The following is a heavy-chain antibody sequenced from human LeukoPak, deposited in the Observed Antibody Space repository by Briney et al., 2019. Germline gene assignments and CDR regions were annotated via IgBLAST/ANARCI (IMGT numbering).Heavy chain of an antibody. CDR1: GFTVSSNY. CDR3: ARGEVRDGDRLGMEDY. J-gene: IGHJ4*02. V-gene: IGHV3-53*01. D-gene: IGHD5-24*01. Sequence: GGSLRLSCAASGFTVSSNYMSWVRQAPGKGLEWVSVIYSGGSTYYADSVKGRFTISRDNSKNTLYLQMNSLRAEDTAVYYCARGEVRDGDRLGMEDYWGQGTLVTVSS. CDR2: IYSGGST.